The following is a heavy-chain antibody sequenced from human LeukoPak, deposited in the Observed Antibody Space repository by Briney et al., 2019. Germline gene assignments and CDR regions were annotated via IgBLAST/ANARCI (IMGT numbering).Heavy chain of an antibody. CDR1: GFTFSSYV. J-gene: IGHJ4*02. D-gene: IGHD6-19*01. CDR3: AKEWYTSGKYYFDF. CDR2: ISASGGST. V-gene: IGHV3-23*01. Sequence: PGGSLRLSCAASGFTFSSYVMSWVRQAPEKGLEWVSAISASGGSTFYADSVKGRFTISRDNSMNMLYLQMNSLRAEDTAIYYCAKEWYTSGKYYFDFWGQGTLVTVSS.